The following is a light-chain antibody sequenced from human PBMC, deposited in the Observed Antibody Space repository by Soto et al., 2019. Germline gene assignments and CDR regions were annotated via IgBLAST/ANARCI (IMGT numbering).Light chain of an antibody. J-gene: IGKJ1*01. CDR1: QSVSRSY. CDR3: QQYGTSQWT. Sequence: EIVLTQSPGTLSLSPGERATLFCRASQSVSRSYLVWYQQKPGQAPRLLIYGAFNKATGIPDRFSGSGSGTDFTLTISRLEPEDFAVYYCQQYGTSQWTFGQGTKVEMK. V-gene: IGKV3-20*01. CDR2: GAF.